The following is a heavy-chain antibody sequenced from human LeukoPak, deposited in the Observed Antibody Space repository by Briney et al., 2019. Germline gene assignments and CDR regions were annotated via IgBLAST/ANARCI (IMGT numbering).Heavy chain of an antibody. CDR3: ARDGSILTGYSDFDY. V-gene: IGHV3-21*01. J-gene: IGHJ4*02. D-gene: IGHD3-9*01. CDR2: ISSSSSYI. CDR1: GFTFSSYS. Sequence: PGGSLRLSCAASGFTFSSYSMNWVRQAPGKGLEWVSSISSSSSYIYYADSVEGRFTISRDNAKNSLYLQMNSLRAEDTAVYYCARDGSILTGYSDFDYWGQGTLVTVPS.